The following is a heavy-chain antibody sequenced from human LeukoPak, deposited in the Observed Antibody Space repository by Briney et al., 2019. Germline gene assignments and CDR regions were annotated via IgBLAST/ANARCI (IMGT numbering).Heavy chain of an antibody. CDR1: GYTFTNYG. V-gene: IGHV1-18*01. CDR3: AVRIPMVATRVDY. D-gene: IGHD5-12*01. J-gene: IGHJ4*02. CDR2: ISAYNGNK. Sequence: ASVKVSCKASGYTFTNYGISWVRQAPGQGLDWMGWISAYNGNKVYAQELQGRVTMTTDTSTSTAYMELRSLRSDDTAVYYCAVRIPMVATRVDYWGQGTLVTVSS.